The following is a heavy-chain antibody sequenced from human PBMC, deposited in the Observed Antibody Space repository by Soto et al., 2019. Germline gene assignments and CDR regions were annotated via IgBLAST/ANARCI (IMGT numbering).Heavy chain of an antibody. J-gene: IGHJ4*02. V-gene: IGHV1-18*04. CDR1: GYTFTSYG. CDR3: ATRSPAFDF. CDR2: ISTKKGDT. Sequence: QVQLVQSGPEVKKPGASVKVSCKTSGYTFTSYGITWVRQAPGQGLEWMGWISTKKGDTNYAQKFQGRVTMTTDTPTSTGYTALRSRRSDDTAIYYCATRSPAFDFWGQGTLVTVS.